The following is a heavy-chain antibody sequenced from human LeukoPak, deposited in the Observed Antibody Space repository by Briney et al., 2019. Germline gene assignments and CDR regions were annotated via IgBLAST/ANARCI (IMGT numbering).Heavy chain of an antibody. Sequence: ASVTVSCEASGYTFISYDIDWVRQATGQGLEWMGWMSPKSGNTDYAQKFQGRVTMTRNTSINTAYLELSSLRSDDTAVYFCARGVGGLGNMDVWGKGTTVIIS. CDR3: ARGVGGLGNMDV. CDR1: GYTFISYD. J-gene: IGHJ6*03. V-gene: IGHV1-8*01. D-gene: IGHD3-16*01. CDR2: MSPKSGNT.